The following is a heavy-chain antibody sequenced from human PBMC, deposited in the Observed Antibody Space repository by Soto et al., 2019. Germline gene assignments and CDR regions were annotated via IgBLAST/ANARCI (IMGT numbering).Heavy chain of an antibody. J-gene: IGHJ5*02. Sequence: QVQLVQSGAEVKKPGASVKVSCTASGYTFTSYGISWVRQAPGQGLEWMGWISAYNGNTNYAQKLQGRVTMTTDTSTSTAYMELMSRRSDDTAVYYCARVPRIAVAGGWFYPWGQGTMVTVSS. V-gene: IGHV1-18*01. CDR2: ISAYNGNT. CDR3: ARVPRIAVAGGWFYP. CDR1: GYTFTSYG. D-gene: IGHD6-19*01.